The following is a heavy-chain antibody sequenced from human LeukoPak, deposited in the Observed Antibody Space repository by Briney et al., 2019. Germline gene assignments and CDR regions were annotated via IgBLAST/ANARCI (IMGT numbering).Heavy chain of an antibody. V-gene: IGHV4-59*01. CDR2: IYYSGST. D-gene: IGHD3-10*01. CDR1: GGSISSYY. Sequence: SETLSLTCTVSGGSISSYYWSWIRQPPGKGLEWIGYIYYSGSTNYNPSLKSRVTISVDTSKNQFSLKLSSVTAADTAVYYCARSSGSYYWFVPWGQGTLVTVSS. J-gene: IGHJ5*02. CDR3: ARSSGSYYWFVP.